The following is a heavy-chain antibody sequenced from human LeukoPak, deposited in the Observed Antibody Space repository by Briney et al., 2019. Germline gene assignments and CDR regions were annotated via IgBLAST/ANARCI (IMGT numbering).Heavy chain of an antibody. Sequence: SETLSLTCTVSGGSVSSGSYYWSWIRQPPGKGLEWIGYIYYSGSTNYNPSLKSRVTISVDTSKNQFSLKLSSVTAADTAVYYCARATLTAAAVWGPVRTLSSFGYWGQGTLVTVSS. CDR3: ARATLTAAAVWGPVRTLSSFGY. D-gene: IGHD3-16*01. J-gene: IGHJ4*02. CDR1: GGSVSSGSYY. V-gene: IGHV4-61*01. CDR2: IYYSGST.